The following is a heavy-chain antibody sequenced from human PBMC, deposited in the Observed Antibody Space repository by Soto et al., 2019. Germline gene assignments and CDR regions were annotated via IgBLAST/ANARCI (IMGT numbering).Heavy chain of an antibody. J-gene: IGHJ5*02. CDR1: GDSVSSNSAA. CDR3: ARAYCRGGSCRAWSNWFDP. CDR2: TYYRSKWYN. Sequence: SQTLSLTCAISGDSVSSNSAAWNWIRQSPSRGLEWLGRTYYRSKWYNDYAVSVKSRITINPDTSKNQFSLQLNSVTPEDTAVYYCARAYCRGGSCRAWSNWFDPWGQATLVTVSS. V-gene: IGHV6-1*01. D-gene: IGHD2-15*01.